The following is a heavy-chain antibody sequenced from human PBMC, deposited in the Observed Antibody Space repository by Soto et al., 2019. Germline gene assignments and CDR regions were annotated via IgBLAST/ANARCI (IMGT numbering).Heavy chain of an antibody. CDR2: VFHTGFT. V-gene: IGHV4-39*01. J-gene: IGHJ4*02. CDR3: ASYQTAYNWNYFDH. Sequence: SETLSLTCAVSGGSISGSYYCWCLRRQSPGKGPEWIGSVFHTGFTSYNPSLKSRVSVSVDTSKNQFSLKLSGVSAADTAVYYCASYQTAYNWNYFDHWGQGALVTVSS. CDR1: GGSISGSYYC. D-gene: IGHD1-20*01.